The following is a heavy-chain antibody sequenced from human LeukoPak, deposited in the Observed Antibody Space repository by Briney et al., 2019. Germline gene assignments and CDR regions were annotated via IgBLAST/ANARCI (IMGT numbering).Heavy chain of an antibody. J-gene: IGHJ3*02. D-gene: IGHD1-26*01. CDR2: ISTSGSTI. CDR1: GFTFSSYE. CDR3: ARDSSYSGSYLDAFDI. Sequence: GGSLRLSCAASGFTFSSYEMNWVRQAPGEGLEWVSYISTSGSTIYYADSVKGRFTVSRDNAKNSLYLQMNSLRAEDTAVYYCARDSSYSGSYLDAFDIWGQGTMVTVSS. V-gene: IGHV3-48*03.